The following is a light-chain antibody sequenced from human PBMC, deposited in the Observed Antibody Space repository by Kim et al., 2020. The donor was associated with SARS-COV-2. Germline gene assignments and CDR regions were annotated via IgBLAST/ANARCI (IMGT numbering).Light chain of an antibody. Sequence: NFMLTQPHSVSESPGQTVTISCTRSSGSIASNYVQWYQQRPGSSPTTVIYEDNQRPSGVPDRFSGSIDSSSNSASLTISGLKTEDEADYYCQSYDSSTHKVFGAGTQLTVL. CDR3: QSYDSSTHKV. V-gene: IGLV6-57*01. J-gene: IGLJ3*02. CDR2: EDN. CDR1: SGSIASNY.